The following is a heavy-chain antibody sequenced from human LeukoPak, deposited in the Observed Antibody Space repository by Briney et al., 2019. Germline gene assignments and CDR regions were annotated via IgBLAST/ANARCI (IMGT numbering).Heavy chain of an antibody. CDR1: GYTSTGYY. CDR3: ARVGYSSLAFDI. J-gene: IGHJ3*02. V-gene: IGHV1-2*06. D-gene: IGHD5-18*01. CDR2: INPNSGGT. Sequence: EASVKVSCKASGYTSTGYYMHWVRQAPGQGLEWMGRINPNSGGTNYAQKFQGRVTMSRDTSISTAYMELSRLRSDDTAVYYCARVGYSSLAFDIWGQGTMVTVSS.